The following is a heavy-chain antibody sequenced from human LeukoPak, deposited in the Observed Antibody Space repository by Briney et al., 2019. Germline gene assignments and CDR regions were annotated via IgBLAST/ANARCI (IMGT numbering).Heavy chain of an antibody. V-gene: IGHV4-34*01. Sequence: PSETLSLTCAVYGGSFSGYYWSWIRQPPGKGLEWIGEINHSGSTNYNPSPKSRVTISVDTSKNQFSLKLSSVTAADTAEYYCARRSRWELLRAFDIWGQGTMVTVSS. CDR2: INHSGST. CDR1: GGSFSGYY. CDR3: ARRSRWELLRAFDI. J-gene: IGHJ3*02. D-gene: IGHD1-26*01.